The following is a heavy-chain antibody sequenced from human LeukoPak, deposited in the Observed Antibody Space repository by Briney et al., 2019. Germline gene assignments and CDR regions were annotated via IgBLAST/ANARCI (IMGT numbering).Heavy chain of an antibody. CDR1: GYTFTGYY. Sequence: ASVKVSCKASGYTFTGYYMHWVRQAPGQGLEWMGWINPNSGGTNYAQKFQGRVTMTRDTSISTAYMELSRLRSDDTAVYYCARGPPYCSGGSCSRNDKRTPAYYYYYMDVWGKGTTVTVSS. CDR2: INPNSGGT. D-gene: IGHD2-15*01. J-gene: IGHJ6*03. V-gene: IGHV1-2*02. CDR3: ARGPPYCSGGSCSRNDKRTPAYYYYYMDV.